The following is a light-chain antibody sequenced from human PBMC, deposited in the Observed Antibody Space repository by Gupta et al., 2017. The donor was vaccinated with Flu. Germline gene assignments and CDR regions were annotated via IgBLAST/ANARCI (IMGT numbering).Light chain of an antibody. J-gene: IGLJ2*01. CDR1: SLRNFH. Sequence: SSDLTQDPAVSVALGQTVRISCQGGSLRNFHANWYQQRPGQAPILVVCGDNNRPSGIPDRFSGSNSGDTASLTINGDKPEDAADYYCKESDSSTHHRVFSGGTKLTVL. V-gene: IGLV3-19*01. CDR2: GDN. CDR3: KESDSSTHHRV.